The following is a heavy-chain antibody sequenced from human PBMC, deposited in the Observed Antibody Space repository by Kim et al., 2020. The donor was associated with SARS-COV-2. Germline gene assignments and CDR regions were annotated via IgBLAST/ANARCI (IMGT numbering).Heavy chain of an antibody. CDR2: ISYDGSNK. V-gene: IGHV3-30*18. Sequence: GGSLRLSCAASGFTFSSYGMHWVRQAPGKGLEWVAVISYDGSNKYYADSVKGRFTISRDNSKNTLYLQMNSLRAEDTAVYYCAKDGVGYAFLGNYYYYGMDVWGQGTTVTVSS. CDR3: AKDGVGYAFLGNYYYYGMDV. CDR1: GFTFSSYG. J-gene: IGHJ6*02. D-gene: IGHD2-2*03.